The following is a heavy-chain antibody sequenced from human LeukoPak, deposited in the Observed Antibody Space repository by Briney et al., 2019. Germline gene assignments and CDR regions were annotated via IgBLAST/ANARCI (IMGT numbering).Heavy chain of an antibody. J-gene: IGHJ4*02. CDR2: INHSGST. Sequence: SETLSLTCAVYGGSFSGYYWSWIRQPPGKGLEWIGEINHSGSTNYNPSLKRRVTISVDTSKNQFSLKLSSVTAADTAEYYCARGGRTTGTMVTRYIDYWGQGTLVTVSS. CDR3: ARGGRTTGTMVTRYIDY. V-gene: IGHV4-34*01. D-gene: IGHD1-1*01. CDR1: GGSFSGYY.